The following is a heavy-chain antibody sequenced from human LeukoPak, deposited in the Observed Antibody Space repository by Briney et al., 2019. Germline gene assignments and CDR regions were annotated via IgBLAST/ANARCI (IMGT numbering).Heavy chain of an antibody. Sequence: GGSLRLSCAASGFTFSSYAMSWVRQAPGKGLEWVSAISGSGGSTYYADSVKGRFTISRDNSKNTRYLQMNSLRAEDTAVYYCAKDQGKNSGWYAFDYWGQGTLVTVSP. CDR2: ISGSGGST. J-gene: IGHJ4*02. CDR3: AKDQGKNSGWYAFDY. CDR1: GFTFSSYA. V-gene: IGHV3-23*01. D-gene: IGHD6-19*01.